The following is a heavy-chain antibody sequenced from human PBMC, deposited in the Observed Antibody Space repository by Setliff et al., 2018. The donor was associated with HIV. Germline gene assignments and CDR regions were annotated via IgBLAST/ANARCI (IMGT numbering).Heavy chain of an antibody. CDR3: VRDGSLAGLYFHYMDV. V-gene: IGHV3-9*01. J-gene: IGHJ6*03. Sequence: QPGGSLSLSCAGSGFIFSNYAMYWVRQAPGKGLEWVSGISWNADFTAYAESTKGRFTISRDNARKSLYLQMNSLTTEDTALYYCVRDGSLAGLYFHYMDVWGKGTTGTSP. CDR1: GFIFSNYA. CDR2: ISWNADFT. D-gene: IGHD6-19*01.